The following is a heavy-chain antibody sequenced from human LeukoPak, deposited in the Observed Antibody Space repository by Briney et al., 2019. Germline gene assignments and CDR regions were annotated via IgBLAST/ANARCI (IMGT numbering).Heavy chain of an antibody. CDR3: ARDHYDFWSGYSNWFDP. Sequence: PSETLSLTCAVYGGSFSGYYWSWIRQPPGKGLEWIGEINHSGSTNYNPSLKSRVTISVDTSKNQFSLKLSSVTAADTAVYYCARDHYDFWSGYSNWFDPWGQGTLVTVSS. D-gene: IGHD3-3*01. CDR2: INHSGST. J-gene: IGHJ5*02. CDR1: GGSFSGYY. V-gene: IGHV4-34*01.